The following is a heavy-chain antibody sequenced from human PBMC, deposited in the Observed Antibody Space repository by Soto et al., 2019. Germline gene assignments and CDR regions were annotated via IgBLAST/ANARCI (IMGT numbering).Heavy chain of an antibody. CDR1: GYTFTSYA. V-gene: IGHV1-3*01. D-gene: IGHD4-17*01. CDR3: ARATATTWYFDL. CDR2: INAGNGNT. Sequence: QVQLVQSGAEVKKPGASVKVSCKASGYTFTSYAMHWVRQAPGQRLEWMGWINAGNGNTKYSQKFQGRVTITRDTSASTAYMELSSLRSEDTAVYYCARATATTWYFDLWGRGTLVTVSS. J-gene: IGHJ2*01.